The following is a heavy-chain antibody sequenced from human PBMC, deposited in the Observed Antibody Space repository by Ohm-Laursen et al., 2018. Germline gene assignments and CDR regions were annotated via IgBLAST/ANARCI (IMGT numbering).Heavy chain of an antibody. D-gene: IGHD5-18*01. V-gene: IGHV3-15*01. Sequence: SLRLSCAASGFTFSNAWMSWVRQAPGKGLEWVGRIKSKTDGGTTDYAAPVKGRFTISRDDSKNTLYLQMNSLRAEDTAVYYCARDISHSYVDYWGQGTLVTVSS. CDR1: GFTFSNAW. J-gene: IGHJ4*02. CDR3: ARDISHSYVDY. CDR2: IKSKTDGGTT.